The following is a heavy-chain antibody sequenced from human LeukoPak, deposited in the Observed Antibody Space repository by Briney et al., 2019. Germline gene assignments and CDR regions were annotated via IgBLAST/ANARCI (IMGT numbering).Heavy chain of an antibody. Sequence: ASVKVSRKASGYTFTSYGISWVRQAPGQGLEWMGWISAYNGNTNYAQKLQGRVTMTTDTSTSTAYMELRSLRSDDTAVYYCARAHYDFWSGYYHNWFDPWGQGTLVTVTS. CDR2: ISAYNGNT. V-gene: IGHV1-18*01. J-gene: IGHJ5*02. D-gene: IGHD3-3*01. CDR1: GYTFTSYG. CDR3: ARAHYDFWSGYYHNWFDP.